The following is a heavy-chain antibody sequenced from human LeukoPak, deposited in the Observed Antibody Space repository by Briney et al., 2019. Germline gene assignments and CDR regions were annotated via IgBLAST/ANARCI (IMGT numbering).Heavy chain of an antibody. CDR1: GFIFSDFY. CDR2: MSSSGSRM. J-gene: IGHJ4*02. Sequence: GSLRLSRAASGFIFSDFYMTWIRQAPGKGLEWVSHMSSSGSRMFYADSVKGRFTISRDNAKNSLYLQMNSLRAEGTAVYYCARDRLGQDYWGQGTLVTVSS. D-gene: IGHD2-21*01. CDR3: ARDRLGQDY. V-gene: IGHV3-11*01.